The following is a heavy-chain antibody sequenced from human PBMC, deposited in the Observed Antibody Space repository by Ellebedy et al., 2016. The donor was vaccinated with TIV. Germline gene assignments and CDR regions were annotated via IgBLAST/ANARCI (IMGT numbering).Heavy chain of an antibody. Sequence: GGSLRLSCAASGFRFSAYVMHWVRQAPGKGLEWVALKSFDGSNESYADSVKGRFTISRDNSRNTLYLQMNSLRADDTAVYYCARAAYNTGWYYAFDIWGQGTMVTVSS. CDR3: ARAAYNTGWYYAFDI. CDR2: KSFDGSNE. J-gene: IGHJ3*02. D-gene: IGHD6-19*01. CDR1: GFRFSAYV. V-gene: IGHV3-30*03.